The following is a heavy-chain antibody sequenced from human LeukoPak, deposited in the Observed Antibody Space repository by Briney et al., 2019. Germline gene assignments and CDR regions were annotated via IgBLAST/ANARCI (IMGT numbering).Heavy chain of an antibody. J-gene: IGHJ6*03. D-gene: IGHD1-26*01. Sequence: GGSLRLSCAASGFTFSSYSMNWVRQAPGKGLEWVSSISSSSSYIYYADSVKGRFTISRDNVKNSLYLQMNSLRAEDTAVYYCARSIGFYYMDVWGKGTTVTVSS. CDR3: ARSIGFYYMDV. CDR1: GFTFSSYS. CDR2: ISSSSSYI. V-gene: IGHV3-21*01.